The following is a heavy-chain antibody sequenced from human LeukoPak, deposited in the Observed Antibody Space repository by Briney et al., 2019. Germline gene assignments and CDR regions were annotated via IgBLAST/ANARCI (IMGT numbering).Heavy chain of an antibody. D-gene: IGHD6-13*01. Sequence: GGSLRLFCAASGFTFSSYGMHWVRQAPGKGLEGVAVIWYDGSNKYYADSVKGRFTISRDNSKNTLYLQMNSLRAEDTAVYYCANSIAADDWYFDLWGRGTLVTVSS. J-gene: IGHJ2*01. V-gene: IGHV3-33*06. CDR1: GFTFSSYG. CDR3: ANSIAADDWYFDL. CDR2: IWYDGSNK.